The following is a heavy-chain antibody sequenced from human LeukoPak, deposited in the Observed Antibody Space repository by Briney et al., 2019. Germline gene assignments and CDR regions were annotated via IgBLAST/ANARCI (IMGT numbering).Heavy chain of an antibody. J-gene: IGHJ6*04. CDR2: IKKDGSGI. Sequence: QAGGSLRLSCAVSGFPFSNSWMYWVRQAPGKGLEGVANIKKDGSGISYVESVKGRFIISRDNSRNSLYLQMNSLKVEDTAVCFCAGGNAMDVWGKGTAVTVYS. V-gene: IGHV3-7*03. CDR1: GFPFSNSW. CDR3: AGGNAMDV.